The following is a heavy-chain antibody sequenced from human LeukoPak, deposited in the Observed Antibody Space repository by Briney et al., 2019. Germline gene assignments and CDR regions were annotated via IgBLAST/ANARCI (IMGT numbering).Heavy chain of an antibody. CDR2: IYYSGST. CDR3: ARVSGYDWESFFDY. Sequence: PSETLSLTCTVSGGSISSYYWSWIRQPPGKGLEWIGYIYYSGSTNYNPSLKSRVTISVDTSKNQFSLKLSSVTAADTAVYYCARVSGYDWESFFDYWGQGTLVTVSS. V-gene: IGHV4-59*01. CDR1: GGSISSYY. D-gene: IGHD5-12*01. J-gene: IGHJ4*02.